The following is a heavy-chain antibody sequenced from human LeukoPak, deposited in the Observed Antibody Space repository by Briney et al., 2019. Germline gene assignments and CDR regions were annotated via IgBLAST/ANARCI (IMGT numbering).Heavy chain of an antibody. Sequence: GGSLRLSCAASGFTFSSYSMNWVRQAPGKGLEWVSSISSSRSYIYYADSVKGRFTISRDNAKNSLYLQMNSLRAEDTAVYYCASAIDRSSWYGIDYWGQGTLVTVPS. D-gene: IGHD6-13*01. CDR3: ASAIDRSSWYGIDY. CDR1: GFTFSSYS. CDR2: ISSSRSYI. J-gene: IGHJ4*02. V-gene: IGHV3-21*01.